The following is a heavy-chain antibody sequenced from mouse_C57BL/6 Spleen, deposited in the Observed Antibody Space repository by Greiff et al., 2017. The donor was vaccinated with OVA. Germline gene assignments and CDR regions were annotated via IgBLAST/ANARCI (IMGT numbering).Heavy chain of an antibody. D-gene: IGHD2-2*01. V-gene: IGHV14-4*01. Sequence: EVQLQQSGAELVRPGASVKLSCTASGFNIKDDYMHWVKQRPEQGLEWIGWIDPENGDTEYASKFQGKATITADTSSNTAYLQLSSLTSEDTAVYYCTTGDYGYDGFAYWGQGTLVTVSA. J-gene: IGHJ3*01. CDR2: IDPENGDT. CDR1: GFNIKDDY. CDR3: TTGDYGYDGFAY.